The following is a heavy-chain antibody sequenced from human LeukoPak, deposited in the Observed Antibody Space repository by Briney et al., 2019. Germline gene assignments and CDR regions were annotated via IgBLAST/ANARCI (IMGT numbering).Heavy chain of an antibody. V-gene: IGHV3-48*01. J-gene: IGHJ4*02. CDR2: ITSDRRTI. CDR3: ARSTTGTFDY. Sequence: GGSLRLSCAASGFTFSIYSMNWVRQAPGKGLEWVSYITSDRRTISYADPVKGRFTISRDNDKRLLYLQMDSLRAGDTAIYYCARSTTGTFDYWGQGMLVTVSS. CDR1: GFTFSIYS. D-gene: IGHD6-13*01.